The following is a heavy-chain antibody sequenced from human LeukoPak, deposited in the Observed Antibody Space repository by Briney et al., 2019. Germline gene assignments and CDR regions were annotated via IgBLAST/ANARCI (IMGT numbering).Heavy chain of an antibody. Sequence: GGSLRLSCAASGFTFSGYSMNWVRQAPGKGLEWVSSISSSSSYIYYADSVKGRFTISRDNAKNSLYLQMNSLRAEDTAVYYCARGVVRYFDYWGQGTLVTVSS. CDR3: ARGVVRYFDY. J-gene: IGHJ4*02. V-gene: IGHV3-21*01. D-gene: IGHD3-9*01. CDR1: GFTFSGYS. CDR2: ISSSSSYI.